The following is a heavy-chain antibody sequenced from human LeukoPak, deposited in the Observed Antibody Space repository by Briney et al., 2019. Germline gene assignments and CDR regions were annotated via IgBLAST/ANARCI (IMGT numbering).Heavy chain of an antibody. CDR2: ISYSGST. J-gene: IGHJ4*02. D-gene: IGHD5-12*01. CDR1: GDSLSSSTYY. Sequence: SETLSLTCTVSGDSLSSSTYYWGWVRQPPGKGLQWIGTISYSGSTHDNPSLKSRVTMSVDTSKNEFSLKLTSVTAADTAIYYCGRLIPDSGCGRFSDCWGQGTLVTVSS. V-gene: IGHV4-39*01. CDR3: GRLIPDSGCGRFSDC.